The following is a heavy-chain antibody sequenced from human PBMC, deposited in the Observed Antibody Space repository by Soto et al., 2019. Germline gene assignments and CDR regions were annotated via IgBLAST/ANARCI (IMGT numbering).Heavy chain of an antibody. CDR1: GFTFSDYY. V-gene: IGHV3-11*06. CDR3: ARDRYSYGNFDY. D-gene: IGHD5-18*01. J-gene: IGHJ4*02. CDR2: ISSSSSYT. Sequence: VGSLRLSCAASGFTFSDYYMSWIRQAPGKGLEWVSYISSSSSYTNYADSVKGRFTISRDNAKNSLYLQMNSLRAEDTAVYYCARDRYSYGNFDYWGQGTLVTVSS.